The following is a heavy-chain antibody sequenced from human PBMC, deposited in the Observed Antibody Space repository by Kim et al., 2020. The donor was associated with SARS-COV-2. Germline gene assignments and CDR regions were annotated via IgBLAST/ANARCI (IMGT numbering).Heavy chain of an antibody. J-gene: IGHJ5*02. V-gene: IGHV4-39*01. CDR2: IYYSGST. CDR1: GGSISSSSYY. D-gene: IGHD3-10*02. CDR3: ARLFGPGAGGWFDP. Sequence: SETLSLTCTVSGGSISSSSYYWGWIRQPPGKGLEWIGSIYYSGSTYYNPSLKSRVTISVDTSKNQFSLKLSSVTAADTAVYYCARLFGPGAGGWFDPWGQGTLVTVSS.